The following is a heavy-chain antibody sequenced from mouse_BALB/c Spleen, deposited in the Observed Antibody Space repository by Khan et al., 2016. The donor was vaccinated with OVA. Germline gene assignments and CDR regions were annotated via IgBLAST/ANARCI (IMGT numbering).Heavy chain of an antibody. D-gene: IGHD1-1*01. Sequence: QIQLVQAGPELKKPGETVKISYTASGYTFTDYSMHWVKQAPGKGLKWMGWINTETGEPTYADDFKGRFAFSLETSASTAYLQINNLTNEDTATYFCARENYYYGRWYFDVWGAGTTVTVSS. CDR2: INTETGEP. V-gene: IGHV9-2-1*01. CDR1: GYTFTDYS. J-gene: IGHJ1*01. CDR3: ARENYYYGRWYFDV.